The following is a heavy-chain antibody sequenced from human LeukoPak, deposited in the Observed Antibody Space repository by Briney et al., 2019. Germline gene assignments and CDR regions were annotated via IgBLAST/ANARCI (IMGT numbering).Heavy chain of an antibody. CDR1: GFTFSGSA. D-gene: IGHD1-26*01. V-gene: IGHV3-73*01. J-gene: IGHJ4*02. CDR3: TCLGGTNY. Sequence: GGSLRLSCAASGFTFSGSAMHWVRQASGNGLEWVGRIRSKANSYATAYAASVKGRFTISRDDSKNTAYLQMNSLKTEDTAVYYCTCLGGTNYWGQGTLVTVSS. CDR2: IRSKANSYAT.